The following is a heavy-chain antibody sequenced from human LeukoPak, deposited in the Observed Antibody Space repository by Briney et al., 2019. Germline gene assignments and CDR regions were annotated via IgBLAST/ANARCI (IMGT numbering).Heavy chain of an antibody. J-gene: IGHJ3*02. D-gene: IGHD4-17*01. Sequence: GGSLRLSCAASGFTVSSNYMSWVRQAPGKGLERVSVIYSGGSTYYADSVKGRFTISRDNSKNTLYLQMNSLRAEDTAVYYCARAHDYGDYVGAFDIWGQGTMVTVSS. CDR3: ARAHDYGDYVGAFDI. CDR2: IYSGGST. CDR1: GFTVSSNY. V-gene: IGHV3-66*01.